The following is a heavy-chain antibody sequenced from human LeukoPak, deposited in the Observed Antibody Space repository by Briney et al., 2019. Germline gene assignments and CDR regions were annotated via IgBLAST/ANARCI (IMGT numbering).Heavy chain of an antibody. CDR3: ARRILSGCTSTSCYIRHFDY. Sequence: SQTLSLTCTVSGGSISSGGYYWSWIRQPPGKGLEWIGYIYHSGSTYYNPSLKSRVTISVDTSKNQFSLKLTSVTAADTAVYYCARRILSGCTSTSCYIRHFDYWGQGTLVTVSS. CDR1: GGSISSGGYY. V-gene: IGHV4-30-2*03. J-gene: IGHJ4*02. CDR2: IYHSGST. D-gene: IGHD2-2*02.